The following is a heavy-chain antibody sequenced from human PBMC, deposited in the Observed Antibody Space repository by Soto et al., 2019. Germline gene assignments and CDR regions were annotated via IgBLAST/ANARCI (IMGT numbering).Heavy chain of an antibody. CDR1: GFTFSSYG. Sequence: GGSLRLSCAASGFTFSSYGMHWVRQAPGKGLEWVAVIWYDGSNKYYADSVKGRFTISRDNSKNTLYLQMNSLRAEDTAVYYCAREPIAAADTPPFDYWGQGTLGTVSS. D-gene: IGHD6-13*01. V-gene: IGHV3-33*01. CDR3: AREPIAAADTPPFDY. CDR2: IWYDGSNK. J-gene: IGHJ4*02.